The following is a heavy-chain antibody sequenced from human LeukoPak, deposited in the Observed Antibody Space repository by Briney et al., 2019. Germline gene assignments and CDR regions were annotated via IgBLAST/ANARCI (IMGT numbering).Heavy chain of an antibody. J-gene: IGHJ4*02. CDR1: GGSFSGYY. D-gene: IGHD1-1*01. CDR3: ARRTLLARPFDY. CDR2: INHSGST. Sequence: SETLSLTCAVYGGSFSGYYWSWIRQPPGKGLEWIGEINHSGSTNYNPSLKSRVTISVDTSKNQFSLKLSSVTAADTAVYYCARRTLLARPFDYWGQGTLVTVSS. V-gene: IGHV4-34*01.